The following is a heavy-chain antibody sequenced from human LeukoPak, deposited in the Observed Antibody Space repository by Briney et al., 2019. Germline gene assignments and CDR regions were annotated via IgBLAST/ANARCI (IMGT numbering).Heavy chain of an antibody. CDR2: IIPIFGTA. D-gene: IGHD3-10*01. J-gene: IGHJ6*03. CDR3: ARGTMVRGVPTYYYYYYMDV. Sequence: ASVKVSCKASGGTFSSYAISWVRQAPGQGLEWMGRIIPIFGTANYAQKFQGRVTITADKSTSTAYMELSSLRSEDTAVYYCARGTMVRGVPTYYYYYYMDVWGKGPTVTVSS. V-gene: IGHV1-69*06. CDR1: GGTFSSYA.